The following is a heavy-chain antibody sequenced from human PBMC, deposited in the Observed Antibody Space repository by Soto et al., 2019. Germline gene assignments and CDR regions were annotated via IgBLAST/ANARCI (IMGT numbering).Heavy chain of an antibody. CDR3: ARDSSGYCYRYFDC. V-gene: IGHV6-1*01. Sequence: SQTLSLTCAISGDSVSSNSAAWNWIRQSPSRGLEWLGRTYYRSQWYDDYAESVKSRISITPDTSKNQIPLQLNSVTPEDTAVYYCARDSSGYCYRYFDCWGRGTLVTVSS. CDR1: GDSVSSNSAA. D-gene: IGHD3-22*01. J-gene: IGHJ4*02. CDR2: TYYRSQWYD.